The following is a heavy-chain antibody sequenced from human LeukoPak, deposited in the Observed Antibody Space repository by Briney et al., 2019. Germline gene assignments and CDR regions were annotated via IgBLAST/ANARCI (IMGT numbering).Heavy chain of an antibody. D-gene: IGHD3-3*01. Sequence: ASVKVSCKASGYTFTSYDINWVRQATGQGLEWMGWMNPNSGNTGYAQKFQGRVTITRNTSISTAYMELSSLRSEDTAVYYCAIPWSGYYLDAFNIWGQGTMVTVSS. J-gene: IGHJ3*02. CDR1: GYTFTSYD. V-gene: IGHV1-8*03. CDR3: AIPWSGYYLDAFNI. CDR2: MNPNSGNT.